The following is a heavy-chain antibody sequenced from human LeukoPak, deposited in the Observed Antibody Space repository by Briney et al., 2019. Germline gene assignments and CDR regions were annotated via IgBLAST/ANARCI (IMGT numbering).Heavy chain of an antibody. V-gene: IGHV3-11*01. CDR1: GFTFSDYY. CDR3: ARVVPAGVYYYGMDV. D-gene: IGHD2-2*01. J-gene: IGHJ6*02. Sequence: GGSLRLSCAASGFTFSDYYMSWIRQAPGKGLEWVSYISSSGSTIYYADSVEGRFTISRDNAKNSLYLQMNSLRAEDTAVYYCARVVPAGVYYYGMDVWGQGTTVTVSS. CDR2: ISSSGSTI.